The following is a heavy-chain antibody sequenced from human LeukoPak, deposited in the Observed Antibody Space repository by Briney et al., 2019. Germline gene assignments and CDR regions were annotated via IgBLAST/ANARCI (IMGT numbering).Heavy chain of an antibody. CDR1: GFTFSSYS. Sequence: GGSLRLSCAASGFTFSSYSMNWVRQAPGKGLEWLSYITSSSSNIYYADSVKGRFTISRDNAKNSLYLQMNSLRAEDTALYYCARDVWFDPWGQGTLVTVSS. V-gene: IGHV3-48*01. CDR2: ITSSSSNI. J-gene: IGHJ5*02. CDR3: ARDVWFDP.